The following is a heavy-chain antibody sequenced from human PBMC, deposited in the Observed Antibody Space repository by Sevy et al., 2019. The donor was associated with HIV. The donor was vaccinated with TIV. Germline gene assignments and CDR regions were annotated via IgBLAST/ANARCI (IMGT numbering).Heavy chain of an antibody. CDR1: GFTFDDYT. CDR2: IRWKSGSI. CDR3: AKGAGISQNYALTAFDL. J-gene: IGHJ3*01. Sequence: GGSLRLSCAASGFTFDDYTMHWVRQDPAKGLEWVSGIRWKSGSIGYADSVRGRFTISRDNAKNSLYLQMNSLRADDTALYYCAKGAGISQNYALTAFDLWGQGTMVTVSS. D-gene: IGHD1-7*01. V-gene: IGHV3-9*01.